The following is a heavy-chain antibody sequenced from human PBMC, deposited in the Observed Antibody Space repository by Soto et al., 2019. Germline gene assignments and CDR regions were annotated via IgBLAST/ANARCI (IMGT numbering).Heavy chain of an antibody. CDR1: GFTFSSYA. V-gene: IGHV3-23*01. CDR2: ISGSGGST. CDR3: AKGGEISDYYYYGMDV. D-gene: IGHD3-3*01. J-gene: IGHJ6*02. Sequence: EVPLLESGGGLVQPGGSLRLSCAASGFTFSSYAMSWVRQAPGKGLEWVSAISGSGGSTYYADSVKGRFTISRDNSQNTLYLQMNSLRAEDTAVYYCAKGGEISDYYYYGMDVWGQGTTVTVSS.